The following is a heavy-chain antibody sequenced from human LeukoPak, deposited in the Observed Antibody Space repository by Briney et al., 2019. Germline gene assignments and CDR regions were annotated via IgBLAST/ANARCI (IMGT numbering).Heavy chain of an antibody. CDR1: GFTFSSYA. CDR3: AKDLWSGGSCCDAFDI. D-gene: IGHD2-15*01. J-gene: IGHJ3*02. Sequence: GGSLRLSCAASGFTFSSYAMSWVRQAPGKGLEWVSGFSGSGGGTDYADAVKGRFTISRDNSKNTLYLQMNSLRVEDTAVYYCAKDLWSGGSCCDAFDIWGQGTMVTVSS. CDR2: FSGSGGGT. V-gene: IGHV3-23*01.